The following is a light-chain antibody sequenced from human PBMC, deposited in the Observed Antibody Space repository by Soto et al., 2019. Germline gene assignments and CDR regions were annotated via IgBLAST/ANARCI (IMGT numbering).Light chain of an antibody. CDR1: SSDVGGYNY. J-gene: IGLJ2*01. Sequence: QSALTQPASVSGSPGQSITISCTGTSSDVGGYNYVSWYQQHPGKAPKPMIYDVSNLPSGVSNRFSGSKSGNTASLTISGLQAEDEADYYCSSYTSSSTRVVFGGGTKVTVL. CDR2: DVS. V-gene: IGLV2-14*01. CDR3: SSYTSSSTRVV.